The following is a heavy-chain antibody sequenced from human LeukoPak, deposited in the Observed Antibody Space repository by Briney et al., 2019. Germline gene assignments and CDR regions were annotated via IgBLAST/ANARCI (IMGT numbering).Heavy chain of an antibody. V-gene: IGHV4-31*03. J-gene: IGHJ4*02. Sequence: PSETLSLTCTVPGGSISSGGYYWSWIRQHPGKGLEWIGYIYYSGSTYYNPSLKSRVTISVDTSKNQFSLKLSSVTAADTAVYYCARGLVATNIFDYWGQGTLVTVSS. CDR1: GGSISSGGYY. CDR2: IYYSGST. CDR3: ARGLVATNIFDY. D-gene: IGHD5-12*01.